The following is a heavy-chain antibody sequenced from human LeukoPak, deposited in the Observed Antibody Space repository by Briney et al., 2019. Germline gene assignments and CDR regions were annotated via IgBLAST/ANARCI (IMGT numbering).Heavy chain of an antibody. D-gene: IGHD6-13*01. CDR2: ISYDGSNK. Sequence: GGSLRLSCAASGFTFSSYGMHWVRQAPGKGLEWVAVISYDGSNKYYADSVKGRFTISRDNSKNTLYLQMNSLRAEDTAVYYCARASTSSWMMFYWGQGTLVTVSS. J-gene: IGHJ4*02. V-gene: IGHV3-30*19. CDR1: GFTFSSYG. CDR3: ARASTSSWMMFY.